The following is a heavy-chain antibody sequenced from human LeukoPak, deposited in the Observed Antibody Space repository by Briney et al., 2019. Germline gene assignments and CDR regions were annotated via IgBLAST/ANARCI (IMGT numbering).Heavy chain of an antibody. CDR1: RFTFSSYE. CDR3: ARQEDHDYGDYYFDY. Sequence: GGSLRLSCAASRFTFSSYEMSWVRQAPGKGLEWVSYITNSGGTTYYADSVKGRFTISRDNAKNSLYLQMNSLRAEDTAVYYCARQEDHDYGDYYFDYWGQGILVTVSS. V-gene: IGHV3-48*03. CDR2: ITNSGGTT. J-gene: IGHJ4*02. D-gene: IGHD4-17*01.